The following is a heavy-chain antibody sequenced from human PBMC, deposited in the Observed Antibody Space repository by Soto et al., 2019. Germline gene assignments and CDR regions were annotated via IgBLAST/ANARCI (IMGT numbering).Heavy chain of an antibody. D-gene: IGHD1-1*01. V-gene: IGHV3-30*04. CDR1: GXTXXXXA. CDR2: TSYDGSNK. Sequence: GGSLRLSCAASGXTXXXXAXXXVXXAPGKGLKWVAVTSYDGSNKYYADSVKGRFTISRDNSKNTLYLQMNSLRAEDTAVYYCARDTRLYAGMDVWGQGTTVTVSS. J-gene: IGHJ6*02. CDR3: ARDTRLYAGMDV.